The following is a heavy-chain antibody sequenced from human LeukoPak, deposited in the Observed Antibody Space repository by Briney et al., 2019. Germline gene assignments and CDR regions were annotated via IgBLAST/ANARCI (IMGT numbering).Heavy chain of an antibody. CDR3: AKDLGYGWAYYYYGMDV. V-gene: IGHV3-74*01. J-gene: IGHJ6*02. Sequence: GGSLRLSCAASGFTFSSYWMHWVRQAPGKGLVWVSRINSDGSSTSYADSVKGRFTISRDNAKNTLYLQMNSLRAEDTAVYYCAKDLGYGWAYYYYGMDVWGQGTTVTVSS. CDR1: GFTFSSYW. CDR2: INSDGSST. D-gene: IGHD5-18*01.